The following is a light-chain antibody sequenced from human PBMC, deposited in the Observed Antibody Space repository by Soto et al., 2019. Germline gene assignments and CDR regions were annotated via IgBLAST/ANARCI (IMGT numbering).Light chain of an antibody. V-gene: IGKV3-20*01. CDR1: QSISSSY. CDR2: AAS. CDR3: QQYGSSSYT. Sequence: EIVLTQSPGTLSLSPGERATLSCRASQSISSSYLAWYQPGQAPRLLIYAASSRATGIPDRFSGSGSGTDFTLTISRLEPEDFAVYYCQQYGSSSYTFGQGTQLEIK. J-gene: IGKJ2*01.